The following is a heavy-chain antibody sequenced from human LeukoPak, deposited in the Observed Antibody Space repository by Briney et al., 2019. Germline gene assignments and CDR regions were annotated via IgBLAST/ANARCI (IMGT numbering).Heavy chain of an antibody. Sequence: GGSLRLSCAASGFTFSQCPMHWVRQAPGKGLEWVAVISYDGANNYRADSVKGRFTISRDNANNTLYLQMNSLRPEDTAVYFCASLMVRGIRDFDHWGQGTLVTVSS. D-gene: IGHD3-10*01. V-gene: IGHV3-30*04. J-gene: IGHJ4*02. CDR3: ASLMVRGIRDFDH. CDR2: ISYDGANN. CDR1: GFTFSQCP.